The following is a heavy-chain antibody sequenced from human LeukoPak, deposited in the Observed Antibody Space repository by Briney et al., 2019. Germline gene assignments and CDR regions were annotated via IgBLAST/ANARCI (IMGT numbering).Heavy chain of an antibody. V-gene: IGHV3-30*18. D-gene: IGHD3-10*01. J-gene: IGHJ4*02. CDR2: ISYDGSNK. CDR3: AKDQGRYYYGSGTNDY. Sequence: GRSLRLSCAASGFTFSSYGMHWVRQAPGKGLEWVAVISYDGSNKYYADSVKGRFTISRDNSKNTLYLQMNSLRAEDTAVYYCAKDQGRYYYGSGTNDYWGQGTLVTVSS. CDR1: GFTFSSYG.